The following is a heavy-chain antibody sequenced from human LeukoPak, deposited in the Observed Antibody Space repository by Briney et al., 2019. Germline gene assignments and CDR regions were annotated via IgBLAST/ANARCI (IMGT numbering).Heavy chain of an antibody. CDR2: IIPIFGTA. V-gene: IGHV1-69*05. J-gene: IGHJ4*02. CDR3: ASGQGGDYVIYY. CDR1: GGTFSSYA. D-gene: IGHD4-17*01. Sequence: ASVTVSCKASGGTFSSYAISWVRQAPGQGLEWMGGIIPIFGTANYAQKFQGRVTITTDESTSTAYMELSSLRSEGTAVYYCASGQGGDYVIYYWGQGTLVTVSS.